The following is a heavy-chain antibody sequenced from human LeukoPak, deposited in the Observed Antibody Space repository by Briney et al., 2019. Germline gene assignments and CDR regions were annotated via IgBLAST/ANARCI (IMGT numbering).Heavy chain of an antibody. D-gene: IGHD6-13*01. CDR3: ARGYLAGLKPFDY. CDR2: ISSSSSYI. V-gene: IGHV3-21*01. Sequence: PGGSLRLSCAAPGFTFSSYSMNWVRQAPGKGLEWVSSISSSSSYIYYADSVKGRFTISRDNAKNSLYLQMNSLRAEDTAVYYCARGYLAGLKPFDYWGQGTLVTVSS. CDR1: GFTFSSYS. J-gene: IGHJ4*02.